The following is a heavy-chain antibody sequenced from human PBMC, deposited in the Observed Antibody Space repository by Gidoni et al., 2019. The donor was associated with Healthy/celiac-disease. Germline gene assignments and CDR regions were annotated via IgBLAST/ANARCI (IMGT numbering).Heavy chain of an antibody. V-gene: IGHV3-30*18. CDR2: ISYDGSNK. CDR1: GFTFSSYG. CDR3: AKESYGSGSYFDY. J-gene: IGHJ4*02. Sequence: QVQLVESGGGVVQPGRSLRLSCAASGFTFSSYGMHWVRQAPGKGLEWVAVISYDGSNKYYADSVKGRFTISRDNSKNTLYLQMNSLRAEDTAVYYCAKESYGSGSYFDYWGQGTLVTVSS. D-gene: IGHD3-10*01.